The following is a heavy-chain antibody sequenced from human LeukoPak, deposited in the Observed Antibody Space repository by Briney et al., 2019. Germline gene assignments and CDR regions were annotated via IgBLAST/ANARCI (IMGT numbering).Heavy chain of an antibody. J-gene: IGHJ5*01. CDR2: VSYEGTIK. Sequence: GGSLRLSCSASGSAFSNFAMHWVRQAPGKGLEWVAVVSYEGTIKYYTDSAKGRFTISRDNSGNIISLQMNNLTTEDTATYYCAREKFDSWGQGALVTVSP. CDR3: AREKFDS. CDR1: GSAFSNFA. V-gene: IGHV3-30*14.